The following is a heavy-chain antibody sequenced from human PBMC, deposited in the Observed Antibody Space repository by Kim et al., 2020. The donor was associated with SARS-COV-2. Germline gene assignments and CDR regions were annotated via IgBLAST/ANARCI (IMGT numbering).Heavy chain of an antibody. CDR2: ISYDGSNK. CDR1: GFTFSSYG. CDR3: AKDVAGGIAAAGT. J-gene: IGHJ4*02. Sequence: GGSLRLSCAASGFTFSSYGMHWVRQAPGKGLEWVAVISYDGSNKYYADSVKGRFTISRDNSKNTLYLQMNSLRAEDTAVYYCAKDVAGGIAAAGTWGQGTLVTVSS. D-gene: IGHD6-13*01. V-gene: IGHV3-30*18.